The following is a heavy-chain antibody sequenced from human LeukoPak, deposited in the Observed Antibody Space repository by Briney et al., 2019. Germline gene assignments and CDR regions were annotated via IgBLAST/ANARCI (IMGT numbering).Heavy chain of an antibody. D-gene: IGHD6-19*01. CDR1: GFTFTSSA. Sequence: GTSVKVSCKASGFTFTSSAVQWVRQARGQRLEWIGWIVVGSGNTNYAQKFQERVTITRDMSTSTAYMELSSLRSEDTAVYYCARGSIAVGHFDYWGQGTLVTVSS. J-gene: IGHJ4*02. CDR2: IVVGSGNT. V-gene: IGHV1-58*01. CDR3: ARGSIAVGHFDY.